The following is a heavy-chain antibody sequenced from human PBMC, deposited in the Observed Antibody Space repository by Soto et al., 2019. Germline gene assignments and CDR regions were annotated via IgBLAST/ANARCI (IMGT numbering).Heavy chain of an antibody. CDR3: AREGGSYDSGGYLIRGAFDI. J-gene: IGHJ3*02. V-gene: IGHV4-31*03. CDR2: IYFRGNT. D-gene: IGHD3-22*01. Sequence: TLSHTCSVSGDSISRIDYYWTWIRQHPEKGLEWIGNIYFRGNTYYSPSLESRLTISVDTSKNQFSLKLTSVTAADTAVYYCAREGGSYDSGGYLIRGAFDIWGQGTMVTVSS. CDR1: GDSISRIDYY.